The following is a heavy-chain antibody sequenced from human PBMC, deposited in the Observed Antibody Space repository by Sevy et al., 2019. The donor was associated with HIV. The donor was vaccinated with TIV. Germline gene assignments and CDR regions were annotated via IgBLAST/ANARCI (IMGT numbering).Heavy chain of an antibody. CDR3: ARASSSGWYNGWFDP. CDR2: IYTSGST. J-gene: IGHJ5*02. Sequence: SETLSLTCTVSGGSISSGSYYWSWIRQPAGKGLEWIGRIYTSGSTNYNPSLKSRVTISVDTSKNQFSLKLDSVTAADTAVYYCARASSSGWYNGWFDPWGQGTLVTVSS. V-gene: IGHV4-61*02. D-gene: IGHD6-19*01. CDR1: GGSISSGSYY.